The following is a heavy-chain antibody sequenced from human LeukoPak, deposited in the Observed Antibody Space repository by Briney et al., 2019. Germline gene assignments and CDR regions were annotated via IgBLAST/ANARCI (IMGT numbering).Heavy chain of an antibody. D-gene: IGHD2-15*01. CDR3: ARNLGYCSGGSCYTVGFDY. J-gene: IGHJ4*02. CDR2: ISSDGTTT. V-gene: IGHV3-74*01. CDR1: GFTFSSYW. Sequence: GGSLRLSCAASGFTFSSYWINWVRQASGKGLVWVSRISSDGTTTFCADSVKGRFTISRDNAKNTLYLQMNSLRAEDTAVYYCARNLGYCSGGSCYTVGFDYWGQGTLVTVSS.